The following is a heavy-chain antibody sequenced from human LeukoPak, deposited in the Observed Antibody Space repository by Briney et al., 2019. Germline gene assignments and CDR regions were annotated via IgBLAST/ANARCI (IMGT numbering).Heavy chain of an antibody. Sequence: GASVKVSCKVSGYALTELSMHWVRQAPGKGLEWMGGFDPEDGEKIYAQKFQGRVTMTEDTSTDTAYMELSSLRSEDTAVYYCATGTPSTYDFWSVADYWGQGTLVTVSS. J-gene: IGHJ4*02. CDR2: FDPEDGEK. D-gene: IGHD3-3*01. CDR1: GYALTELS. CDR3: ATGTPSTYDFWSVADY. V-gene: IGHV1-24*01.